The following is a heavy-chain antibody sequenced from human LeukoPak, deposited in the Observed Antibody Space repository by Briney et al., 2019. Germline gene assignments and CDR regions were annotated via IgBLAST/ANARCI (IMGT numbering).Heavy chain of an antibody. J-gene: IGHJ6*02. D-gene: IGHD3-9*01. Sequence: QPAGSLRLACAASGFTFSNYAMSWVRQAPGKGMEWDSSVSVSGGNTYYVDSVKGRFTISRDNSKKTLYLQMNSLRAEDTAVYYCAKATPPWTIFRTLYYYGMDVWGQGTTVTVSS. CDR2: VSVSGGNT. CDR1: GFTFSNYA. V-gene: IGHV3-23*01. CDR3: AKATPPWTIFRTLYYYGMDV.